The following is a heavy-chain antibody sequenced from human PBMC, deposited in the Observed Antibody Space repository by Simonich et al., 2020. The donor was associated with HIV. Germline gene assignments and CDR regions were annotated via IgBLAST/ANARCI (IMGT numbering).Heavy chain of an antibody. CDR3: ASLGAPHAFDI. J-gene: IGHJ3*02. D-gene: IGHD3-16*01. V-gene: IGHV1-69*09. CDR2: IIPILGIA. Sequence: QVQLVQSGAEVKKPGSSVKVSCKASGGTSSSFAISWVRQAPGQGLEWMGGIIPILGIANYAQKFQGRVTITADKSTSTAYMELSSLRSEDTAVYFCASLGAPHAFDIWGQGTMVTASS. CDR1: GGTSSSFA.